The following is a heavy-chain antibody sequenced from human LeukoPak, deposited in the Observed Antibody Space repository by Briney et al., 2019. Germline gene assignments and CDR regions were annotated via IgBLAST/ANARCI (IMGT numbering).Heavy chain of an antibody. J-gene: IGHJ4*02. Sequence: KPSETLSLTCAVSGGSISGGKDFWGWIRQSPGKGLEWIGSIYYTGSTYYNPSLKSRVTISVDTSKSEFSLMVHSVTAADTAMHYCARRGITYSTSFFDSWGQGTLVTVAS. CDR3: ARRGITYSTSFFDS. CDR2: IYYTGST. D-gene: IGHD6-13*01. V-gene: IGHV4-39*01. CDR1: GGSISGGKDF.